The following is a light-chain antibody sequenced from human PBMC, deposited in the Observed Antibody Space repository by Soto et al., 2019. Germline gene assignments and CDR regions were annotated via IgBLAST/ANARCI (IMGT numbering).Light chain of an antibody. CDR1: SSNIGAGYY. Sequence: QSVLTQPPSVSGAPGQRVTISCTGSSSNIGAGYYVHWYQQLPGTAPKLLIYGNTNRPSGVPDRFSGSKSGTSASLAITGLQAEDEADYYCQSYDSTRSGDVFGTGTKVTVL. J-gene: IGLJ1*01. CDR2: GNT. CDR3: QSYDSTRSGDV. V-gene: IGLV1-40*01.